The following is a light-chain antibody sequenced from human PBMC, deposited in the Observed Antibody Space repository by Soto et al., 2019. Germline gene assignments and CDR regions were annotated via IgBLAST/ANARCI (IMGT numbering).Light chain of an antibody. CDR3: CSYTVSGAYV. J-gene: IGLJ1*01. CDR2: AVS. CDR1: SSDVGGYNY. V-gene: IGLV2-14*01. Sequence: QSSLAQSASVSGSPGQSITISCTGTSSDVGGYNYVSWYQQHPGKAPKLMIYAVSNRPSGVSNRFSGSKSGNTATLTISGLQAEDEADYYCCSYTVSGAYVVGNGTKVTV.